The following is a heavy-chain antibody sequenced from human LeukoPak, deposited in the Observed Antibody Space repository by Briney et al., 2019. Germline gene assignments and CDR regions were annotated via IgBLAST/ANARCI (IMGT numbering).Heavy chain of an antibody. CDR3: ARQGYAGYDSSGYRVVYYFDY. Sequence: SETLSLTYAVDGASFSGDYWSWIRQPPGKGLEWIGEINHSGSTNYNPSLKSRVTISVDTSKNQSSLKLSSVTAADTAVYYCARQGYAGYDSSGYRVVYYFDYWGQGTLATVSS. J-gene: IGHJ4*02. CDR1: GASFSGDY. CDR2: INHSGST. D-gene: IGHD3-22*01. V-gene: IGHV4-34*01.